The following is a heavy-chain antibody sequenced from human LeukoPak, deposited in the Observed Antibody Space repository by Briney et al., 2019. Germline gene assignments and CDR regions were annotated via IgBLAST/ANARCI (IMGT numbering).Heavy chain of an antibody. V-gene: IGHV3-33*01. J-gene: IGHJ4*02. D-gene: IGHD6-13*01. CDR2: IWYDGSSK. CDR3: ARPKGKYSSSEGGFDY. CDR1: GFTFSSYG. Sequence: GRSLRLSCAASGFTFSSYGMHWVRQAPGKGLEWVALIWYDGSSKHYADSVRGRFTISRDNSKNTLYLQMNSLRAGDTAVYFCARPKGKYSSSEGGFDYWGQGTLVTVSS.